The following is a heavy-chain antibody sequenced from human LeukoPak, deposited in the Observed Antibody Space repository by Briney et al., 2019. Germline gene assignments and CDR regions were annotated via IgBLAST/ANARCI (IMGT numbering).Heavy chain of an antibody. J-gene: IGHJ3*02. CDR2: IFHRGGT. Sequence: SETLSLTCTVSNDSISSGDYYWNWIRQPPGKGLEWIGYIFHRGGTSYNPSLKSRILFSVDTSQNQFSLKLSSVTAADTAVYYCARAIEYSSSSGQDDAFDIWGQGTMVTVSS. V-gene: IGHV4-30-4*02. CDR3: ARAIEYSSSSGQDDAFDI. D-gene: IGHD6-6*01. CDR1: NDSISSGDYY.